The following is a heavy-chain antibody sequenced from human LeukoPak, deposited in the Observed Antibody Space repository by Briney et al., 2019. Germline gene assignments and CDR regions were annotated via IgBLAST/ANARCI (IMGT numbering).Heavy chain of an antibody. V-gene: IGHV3-7*01. J-gene: IGHJ4*02. CDR2: IKQDGSEK. CDR3: AREGYYDFWSGGGYFDY. CDR1: GFTFSSYW. D-gene: IGHD3-3*01. Sequence: GGSLRLSCAASGFTFSSYWMSWVRQAPGKGLEWVANIKQDGSEKYYVDSVKGRFTISRGNAKNSLYLQMNSLRAEDTAVYYCAREGYYDFWSGGGYFDYWGQGTLVTVSS.